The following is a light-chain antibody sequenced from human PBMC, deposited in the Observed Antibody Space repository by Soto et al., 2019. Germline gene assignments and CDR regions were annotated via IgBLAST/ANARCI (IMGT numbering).Light chain of an antibody. CDR1: QSFSSTF. J-gene: IGKJ1*01. V-gene: IGKV3-20*01. CDR2: GAS. CDR3: QQYASSVT. Sequence: EILLTQSPDSLSLSPGDRATLSCRASQSFSSTFFAWYQQKPGQAPRLLIYGASSRATRIPDRFSGSGSGTDFTLTISRLEPEDFAVYYCQQYASSVTFGQGTKVEIK.